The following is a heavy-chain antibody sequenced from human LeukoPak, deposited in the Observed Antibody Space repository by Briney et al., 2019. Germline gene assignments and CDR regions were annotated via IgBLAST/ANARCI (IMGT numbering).Heavy chain of an antibody. Sequence: ASVKVSCKASGGTFSSYAISWVRQAPGQGLEGMGWISAYNGNTNYAQKFQGRVSMTTDTSRSTAYMELRSLRSDDTAVYYCARDLPYGSSDRTPFDYWGQGTLVTVSS. J-gene: IGHJ4*02. D-gene: IGHD6-6*01. CDR3: ARDLPYGSSDRTPFDY. CDR2: ISAYNGNT. V-gene: IGHV1-18*01. CDR1: GGTFSSYA.